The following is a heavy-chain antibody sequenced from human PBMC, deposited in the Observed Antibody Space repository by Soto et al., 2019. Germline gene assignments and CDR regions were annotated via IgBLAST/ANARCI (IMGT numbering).Heavy chain of an antibody. CDR3: ARVGQRHYYDSSGYKDLDY. D-gene: IGHD3-22*01. V-gene: IGHV4-4*02. Sequence: SETLSLTCAVSGGSIRSSNLWSWVRQPPGKGLEWIGEIYHSGSTNYNPSLKSRVTISVDKSKNQFSLKLSSVTAADTAVYYCARVGQRHYYDSSGYKDLDYWGQGTLVTVSS. J-gene: IGHJ4*02. CDR2: IYHSGST. CDR1: GGSIRSSNL.